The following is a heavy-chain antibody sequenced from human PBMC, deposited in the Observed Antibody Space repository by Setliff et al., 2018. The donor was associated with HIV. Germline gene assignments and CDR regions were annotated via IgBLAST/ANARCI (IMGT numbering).Heavy chain of an antibody. D-gene: IGHD4-4*01. CDR3: AQITVMGY. CDR2: IYYDANNQ. Sequence: GGSLRLSCAASGFTFSDYGMHWVRQAPGKGLEWVAFIYYDANNQYYADSVKGRFTISRDNSKNSLYLQMNSLRAEDTAVYYCAQITVMGYWGQGTLVTVSS. CDR1: GFTFSDYG. V-gene: IGHV3-33*08. J-gene: IGHJ4*02.